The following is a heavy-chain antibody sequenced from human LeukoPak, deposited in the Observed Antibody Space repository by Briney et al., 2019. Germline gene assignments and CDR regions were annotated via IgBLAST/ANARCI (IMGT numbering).Heavy chain of an antibody. D-gene: IGHD6-13*01. J-gene: IGHJ5*02. CDR1: GGSFSGYY. CDR2: INHSGST. Sequence: SETLSLTCAVYGGSFSGYYWSWIRQPPGKGLEWIGEINHSGSTNYNPSLKSRVTISVDTSKNQFSLKLSSVTAADTAVYYCARGQQQLVAWFDHWGQGTLVTVSS. V-gene: IGHV4-34*01. CDR3: ARGQQQLVAWFDH.